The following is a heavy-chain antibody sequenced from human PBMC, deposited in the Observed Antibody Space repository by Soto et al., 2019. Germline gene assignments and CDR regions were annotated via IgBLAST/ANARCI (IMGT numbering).Heavy chain of an antibody. D-gene: IGHD6-13*01. CDR2: TYYRSKWYN. Sequence: SQTLPLTCAISGDSVSSNSAAWNWIRQSPSRGLEWLGGTYYRSKWYNDYAVSVKSRITTNPDTSKNQFSLQLNSVTPEDTAVYYCARGGIAVAGTRGAFDIWCQRTMVTVSS. V-gene: IGHV6-1*01. CDR3: ARGGIAVAGTRGAFDI. J-gene: IGHJ3*02. CDR1: GDSVSSNSAA.